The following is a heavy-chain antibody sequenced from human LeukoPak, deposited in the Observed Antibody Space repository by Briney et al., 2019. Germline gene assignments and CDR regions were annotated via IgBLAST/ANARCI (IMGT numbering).Heavy chain of an antibody. D-gene: IGHD3-10*01. J-gene: IGHJ4*02. Sequence: PSETLSLTRTVSGYSISSGYYWGWIRQPPGKGLEWIGSIYHSGSTYYNPSLKSRVTISVDTSKNQFSLKLSSVTAADTAVYYCARHEVVRGVIISPYYFDYWGQGTLVTVSS. CDR1: GYSISSGYY. V-gene: IGHV4-38-2*02. CDR2: IYHSGST. CDR3: ARHEVVRGVIISPYYFDY.